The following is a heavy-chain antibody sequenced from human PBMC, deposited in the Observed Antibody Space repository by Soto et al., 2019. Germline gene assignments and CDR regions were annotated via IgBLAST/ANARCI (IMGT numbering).Heavy chain of an antibody. CDR1: AGSILSVGYY. J-gene: IGHJ3*02. CDR2: IYYSEST. D-gene: IGHD2-15*01. V-gene: IGHV4-31*03. Sequence: LSLTCTVSAGSILSVGYYWSWFRQHPGRGLEWISYIYYSESTYYNPSLKSRVTISVDTSKNQFVLRLSSVTAADTAVYYCAKSLCTGGSCYSGAFNICGQGTMVTVSS. CDR3: AKSLCTGGSCYSGAFNI.